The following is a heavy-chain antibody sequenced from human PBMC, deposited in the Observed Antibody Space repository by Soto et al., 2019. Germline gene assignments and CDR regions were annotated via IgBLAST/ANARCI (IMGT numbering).Heavy chain of an antibody. D-gene: IGHD1-26*01. CDR1: GFTFSSYS. V-gene: IGHV3-48*01. CDR3: ARGGWDLPPYYYYYGMDV. CDR2: ISSSSSTI. J-gene: IGHJ6*02. Sequence: GGSLRLSCAASGFTFSSYSMNWVRQAPGKGLEWVSYISSSSSTIYYADSVKGRFTISRDNAKNSLYLQMNSLRAEDTAVYYCARGGWDLPPYYYYYGMDVWGQGTTVTVSS.